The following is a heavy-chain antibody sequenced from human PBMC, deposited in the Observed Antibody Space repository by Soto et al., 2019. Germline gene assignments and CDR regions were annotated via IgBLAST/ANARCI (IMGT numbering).Heavy chain of an antibody. CDR1: GFTFSSYA. V-gene: IGHV3-23*01. Sequence: EVQLLESGGGLVQPGGSLRLSCAASGFTFSSYAMSWVRQAPGKGLEWVSAISGSGGSTYYADSVKGRFTISRYNSKNTLYLQMNSLRAEDTAVYYCAKSRSYYYYGMDVWGQGTTVTVSS. J-gene: IGHJ6*02. CDR3: AKSRSYYYYGMDV. CDR2: ISGSGGST. D-gene: IGHD3-10*01.